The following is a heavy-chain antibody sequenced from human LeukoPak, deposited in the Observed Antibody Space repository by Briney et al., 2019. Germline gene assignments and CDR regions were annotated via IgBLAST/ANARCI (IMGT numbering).Heavy chain of an antibody. CDR3: AKVTWPESIIRSGY. J-gene: IGHJ4*02. D-gene: IGHD2-15*01. V-gene: IGHV3-23*01. Sequence: PGGSLRLSRAASGFTVSSYDMSWVRQAPGKGLEWVSAISGGGGSTYYADSVKGRFTISRDNSKNTLDVQMNSLRAEDTAVYYCAKVTWPESIIRSGYWGQGTQVTVSS. CDR2: ISGGGGST. CDR1: GFTVSSYD.